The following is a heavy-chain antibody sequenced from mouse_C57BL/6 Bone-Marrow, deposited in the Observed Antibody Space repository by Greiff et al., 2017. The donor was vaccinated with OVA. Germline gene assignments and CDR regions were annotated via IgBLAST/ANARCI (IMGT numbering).Heavy chain of an antibody. CDR3: ARLGYGNYGGWFAY. J-gene: IGHJ3*01. V-gene: IGHV1-81*01. CDR2: IYPRSGNT. CDR1: GYTFTSYG. D-gene: IGHD2-1*01. Sequence: VQLQQSGAELARPGASVKLSCKASGYTFTSYGISWVKQRTGQGLEWIGEIYPRSGNTYYNEKFKGKATLTADKSSSTAYMELRSLTSEDSAVYFCARLGYGNYGGWFAYWGQGTLVTVSA.